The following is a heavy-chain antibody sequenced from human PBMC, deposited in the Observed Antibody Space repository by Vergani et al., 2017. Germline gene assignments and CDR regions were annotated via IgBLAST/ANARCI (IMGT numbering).Heavy chain of an antibody. CDR1: GGSISSGAYY. CDR2: IYYSGST. Sequence: QVRLQESGPGLVKPSQTLSLTCTVSGGSISSGAYYWSWIRQPPGKGLEWIGYIYYSGSTYYNPSLKSRVTISVDTSKNQFSLKLRSLTAADTAVYYCASMTTALLFGYWGQGTLVTVSS. D-gene: IGHD4-11*01. CDR3: ASMTTALLFGY. J-gene: IGHJ4*02. V-gene: IGHV4-30-4*08.